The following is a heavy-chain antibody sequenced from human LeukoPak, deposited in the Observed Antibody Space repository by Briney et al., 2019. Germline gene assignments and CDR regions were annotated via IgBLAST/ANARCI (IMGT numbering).Heavy chain of an antibody. Sequence: GGSLRLSCAASGFTFGSYAMSWVRQAPGKGLEWVSAISGSGGSTYYADSVKGRFTISRDNSKNTLYLQMNCLRAEDTAVYYCAKDVNLGYSYGPFDYWGQGTLVTVSS. CDR3: AKDVNLGYSYGPFDY. CDR2: ISGSGGST. CDR1: GFTFGSYA. D-gene: IGHD5-18*01. J-gene: IGHJ4*02. V-gene: IGHV3-23*01.